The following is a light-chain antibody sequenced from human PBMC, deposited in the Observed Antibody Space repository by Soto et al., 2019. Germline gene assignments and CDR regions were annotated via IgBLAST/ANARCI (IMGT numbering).Light chain of an antibody. V-gene: IGLV4-69*01. CDR3: QTWGTGI. Sequence: QPVLTQSPSASASLGASVKLTCTLSSGHNSYAIAWHQQQPEKGPRYLMKLNSDGSHSKGDGIPDRFSGSSSGAERYLTISSLQSEDEADYYCQTWGTGIFGGGTKLTVL. J-gene: IGLJ2*01. CDR1: SGHNSYA. CDR2: LNSDGSH.